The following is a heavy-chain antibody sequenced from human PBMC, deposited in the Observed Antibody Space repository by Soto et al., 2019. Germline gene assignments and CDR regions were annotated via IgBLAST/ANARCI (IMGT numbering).Heavy chain of an antibody. CDR1: GFTFSSYW. J-gene: IGHJ3*02. Sequence: GGSLCLSCAASGFTFSSYWMSWVRQAPGKGLEWGANIKQDGSEKYYVYSVKGRFTISRDNSKNSLYLQMNSLRAEDTAVYYCARDDHSLYYDFWSGYQTDAFDIWGQGTMVTVSS. D-gene: IGHD3-3*01. V-gene: IGHV3-7*03. CDR2: IKQDGSEK. CDR3: ARDDHSLYYDFWSGYQTDAFDI.